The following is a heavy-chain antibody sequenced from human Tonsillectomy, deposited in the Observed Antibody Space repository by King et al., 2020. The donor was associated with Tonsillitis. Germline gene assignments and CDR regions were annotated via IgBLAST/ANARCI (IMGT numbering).Heavy chain of an antibody. D-gene: IGHD3-10*01. CDR3: ADGGGSGRKTWYFDL. V-gene: IGHV3-74*01. Sequence: VQLVESGGGLVQPGGSLRLSCAASGFTLSTYWMHWVRQAPGKGLVWVSRIESGGRDITYADSVKGRFTISRDNAKNTLYLQMNSLRVDDTAVYYCADGGGSGRKTWYFDLWGRGTLVTVSS. CDR1: GFTLSTYW. CDR2: IESGGRDI. J-gene: IGHJ2*01.